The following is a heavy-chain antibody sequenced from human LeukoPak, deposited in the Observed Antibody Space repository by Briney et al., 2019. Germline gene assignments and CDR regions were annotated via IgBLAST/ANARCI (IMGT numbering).Heavy chain of an antibody. Sequence: GASVKVSCKASGYTFTSYGISWVRQAPGQGLEWMGWISAYNGNTNYAQKLQGRVTMTTDTSTSTAYMELRSLRSDDTAVYYCAREGFGELLGDNYYYYGMDVWGQGTTVTVSS. CDR2: ISAYNGNT. J-gene: IGHJ6*02. CDR1: GYTFTSYG. CDR3: AREGFGELLGDNYYYYGMDV. V-gene: IGHV1-18*01. D-gene: IGHD3-10*01.